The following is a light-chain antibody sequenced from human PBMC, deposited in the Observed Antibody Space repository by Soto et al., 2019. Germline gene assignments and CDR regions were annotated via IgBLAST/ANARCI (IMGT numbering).Light chain of an antibody. Sequence: EIVLTQSPGTLSLSPGERATLSCRASQTVSNNHLAWYQQKPGQAPRLFIYGASTRATGIADRFSGSGSGTDFTLTISRLEPEDFAVYYCQQYGNPPPYSFGQGTKVDIK. V-gene: IGKV3-20*01. CDR1: QTVSNNH. CDR3: QQYGNPPPYS. CDR2: GAS. J-gene: IGKJ2*03.